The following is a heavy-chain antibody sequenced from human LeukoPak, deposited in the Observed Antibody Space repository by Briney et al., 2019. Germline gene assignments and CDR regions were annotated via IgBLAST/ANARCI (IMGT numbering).Heavy chain of an antibody. J-gene: IGHJ5*02. Sequence: PGRSLRLSCAASGFTFDDYAMHWVRQAPGKGLEWVSGISWNSGSIGYADSVKGRFTISRDNAKNSLYLQMNSLRAEDTALYYWQKGSYNFWGGYLRALFLAWGKGTLSPSPQ. CDR1: GFTFDDYA. CDR2: ISWNSGSI. CDR3: QKGSYNFWGGYLRALFLA. V-gene: IGHV3-9*01. D-gene: IGHD3-3*01.